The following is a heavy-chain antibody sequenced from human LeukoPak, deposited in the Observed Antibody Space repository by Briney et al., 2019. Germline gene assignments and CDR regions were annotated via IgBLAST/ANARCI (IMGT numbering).Heavy chain of an antibody. Sequence: SETLSLTCTVSGGSISNYYWSWIRQPPGKGLEWIGYIYYSGSTNYNPSLESRVTISVDTSKNQFSLKLSSVTAADTAVYYCARGRSGSYHSPFDYWGQGTLVTVSS. CDR3: ARGRSGSYHSPFDY. CDR1: GGSISNYY. V-gene: IGHV4-59*13. J-gene: IGHJ4*02. CDR2: IYYSGST. D-gene: IGHD1-26*01.